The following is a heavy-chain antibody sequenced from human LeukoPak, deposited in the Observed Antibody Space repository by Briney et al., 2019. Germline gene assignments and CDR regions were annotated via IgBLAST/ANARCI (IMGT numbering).Heavy chain of an antibody. D-gene: IGHD3-22*01. J-gene: IGHJ4*02. CDR3: ARGIFYCYDSSGSPDY. CDR2: INHSGST. CDR1: GGSFSGYY. V-gene: IGHV4-34*01. Sequence: PSETLSLTCAVYGGSFSGYYWSWIRQPPGKGLEWIGEINHSGSTNYNPSLKSRVTISVDTSKNQFSLKLSSVTAADTAVYYCARGIFYCYDSSGSPDYWGQGTLVTVSS.